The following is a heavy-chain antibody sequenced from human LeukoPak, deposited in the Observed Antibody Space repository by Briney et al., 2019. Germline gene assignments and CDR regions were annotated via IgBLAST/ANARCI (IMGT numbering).Heavy chain of an antibody. CDR2: ILYSGTT. J-gene: IGHJ4*02. V-gene: IGHV4-31*03. D-gene: IGHD3-10*01. CDR1: GGSISSGGHY. Sequence: NPSETLSLTCTVSGGSISSGGHYWSWIRQHPGKGLEWVGYILYSGTTYYNPSLQSRVTISVDTSKNQFSLKLSSVTAADTAVYYCARSNYGSGSYYNNWGQGTLVTVSS. CDR3: ARSNYGSGSYYNN.